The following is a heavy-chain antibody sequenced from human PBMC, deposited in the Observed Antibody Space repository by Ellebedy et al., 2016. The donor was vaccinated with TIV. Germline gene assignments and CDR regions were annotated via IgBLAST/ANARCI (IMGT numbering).Heavy chain of an antibody. V-gene: IGHV4-30-2*01. J-gene: IGHJ4*02. CDR3: ARHIVVPTPGFEF. D-gene: IGHD1-26*01. CDR1: GGSISSGGFS. Sequence: SETLSLTCAVSGGSISSGGFSWSWIRQPPGKGLEWIGYIYHSGSTYYNPPLKSRVTISVDRSKNQFSLKLSSVTAADTAVYYCARHIVVPTPGFEFWGQGTPVTVSS. CDR2: IYHSGST.